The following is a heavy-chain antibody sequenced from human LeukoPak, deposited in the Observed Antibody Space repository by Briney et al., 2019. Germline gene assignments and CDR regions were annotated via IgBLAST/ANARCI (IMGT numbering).Heavy chain of an antibody. D-gene: IGHD1-26*01. CDR3: ARALVGAFDY. V-gene: IGHV3-53*01. CDR1: GFTVSSNY. Sequence: GGSLRLSCAASGFTVSSNYMSWVRQAPGKGLEWVSVIYSGGSTYYADSVKGRFTISRDNSKNTLYLQRNSLRAEDTAVYYCARALVGAFDYWGQGTLVTVSS. CDR2: IYSGGST. J-gene: IGHJ4*02.